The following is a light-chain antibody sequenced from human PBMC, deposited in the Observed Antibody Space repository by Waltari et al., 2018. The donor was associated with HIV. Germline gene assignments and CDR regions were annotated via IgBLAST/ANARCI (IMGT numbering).Light chain of an antibody. Sequence: EIVLTQSPGTLSLSPGERATLSCRASQSVSSSYLAWYQQKPGQAPRLLIYGASSRATCIPDRFSGSGSETDFPLTISRLEPEDFAVYYCQQYGSSPPKYTFGQGTKLEIK. CDR3: QQYGSSPPKYT. CDR2: GAS. V-gene: IGKV3-20*01. J-gene: IGKJ2*01. CDR1: QSVSSSY.